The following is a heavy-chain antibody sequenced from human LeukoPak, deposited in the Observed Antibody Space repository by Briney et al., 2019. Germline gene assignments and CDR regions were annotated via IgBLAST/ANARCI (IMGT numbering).Heavy chain of an antibody. CDR3: ASPAGHCSGGSCGY. CDR2: IYYSGST. D-gene: IGHD2-15*01. J-gene: IGHJ4*02. Sequence: PSETLSLTCTVSGGSISSSSYYWGWIRQPPGTGLEWIGSIYYSGSTYYNPSLKSRVTISVDTSKNQFSLKLSSVTAADTAVYYCASPAGHCSGGSCGYWGQGTLVTVSS. V-gene: IGHV4-39*01. CDR1: GGSISSSSYY.